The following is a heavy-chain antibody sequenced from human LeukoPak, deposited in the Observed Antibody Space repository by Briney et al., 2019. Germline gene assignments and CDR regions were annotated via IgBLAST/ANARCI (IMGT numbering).Heavy chain of an antibody. V-gene: IGHV3-23*01. CDR2: ISGSSDST. CDR3: ARDPDYYDSSGYYYY. D-gene: IGHD3-22*01. J-gene: IGHJ4*02. CDR1: GFTFSDYA. Sequence: GGSLRLSCAASGFTFSDYAVSWVRQAPGKGLEWVSVISGSSDSTYYADSVKGRFTISRDNAKNSLYLQMNSLRAEDTAVYYCARDPDYYDSSGYYYYWGQGTLVTVSS.